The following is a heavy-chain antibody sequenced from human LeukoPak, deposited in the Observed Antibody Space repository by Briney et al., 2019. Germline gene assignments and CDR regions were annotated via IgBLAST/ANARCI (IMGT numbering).Heavy chain of an antibody. J-gene: IGHJ6*02. CDR2: ISGSGGST. Sequence: GSLRLSCAASGFTFSSYAMSWVRQAPGKGLEWVSAISGSGGSTYYADSVKGRFTISRDNSKNTLYLQMNSLRAEDTAVYYCAKEGVRVPAAGYGMDVWGQGTTVTVSS. D-gene: IGHD2-2*01. CDR3: AKEGVRVPAAGYGMDV. CDR1: GFTFSSYA. V-gene: IGHV3-23*01.